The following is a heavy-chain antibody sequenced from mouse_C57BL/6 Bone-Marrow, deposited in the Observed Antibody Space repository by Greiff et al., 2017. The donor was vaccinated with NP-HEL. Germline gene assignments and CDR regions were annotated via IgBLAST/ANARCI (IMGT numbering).Heavy chain of an antibody. CDR3: AGVSTMVKWFAY. V-gene: IGHV1-59*01. CDR1: GYTFTSYW. D-gene: IGHD2-2*01. J-gene: IGHJ3*01. Sequence: QVQLQQPGAELVRPGTSVKLSCKASGYTFTSYWMHWVKQRPGQGLEWIGVIDPSDSYTNYNQKFKGKATLTVDTSSSTAYMQLSSLTSEDSAVYYCAGVSTMVKWFAYWGRGTLVTVSA. CDR2: IDPSDSYT.